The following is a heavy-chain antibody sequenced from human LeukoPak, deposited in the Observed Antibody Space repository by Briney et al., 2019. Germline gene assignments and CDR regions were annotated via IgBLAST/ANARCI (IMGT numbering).Heavy chain of an antibody. D-gene: IGHD3-10*01. V-gene: IGHV3-66*01. CDR3: ARDTDYYGSGRHGYFDH. CDR1: GLTISNNF. CDR2: IYSGGST. Sequence: GGSLRLSCAASGLTISNNFMGWVRQAPGKGLEWVSLIYSGGSTYSADSVKGRFTISRDNSKNTLHPQMNSLRAEDTAVYYCARDTDYYGSGRHGYFDHWGQGTLVTVSS. J-gene: IGHJ1*01.